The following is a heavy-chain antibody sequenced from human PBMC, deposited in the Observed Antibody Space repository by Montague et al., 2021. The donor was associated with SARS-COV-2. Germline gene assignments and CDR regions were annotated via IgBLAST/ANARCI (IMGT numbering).Heavy chain of an antibody. J-gene: IGHJ6*02. CDR1: GDSVSSNSAT. CDR3: TSGREGNYNVMDV. Sequence: YAISGDSVSSNSATWNWVRQSPSRGLEWLGRTYYRSKWYNDCAVSVRGRVTINPDTSKNQFSLQLNSVTPEDTAIYYCTSGREGNYNVMDVWGQGTTVTVSS. V-gene: IGHV6-1*01. CDR2: TYYRSKWYN. D-gene: IGHD1-1*01.